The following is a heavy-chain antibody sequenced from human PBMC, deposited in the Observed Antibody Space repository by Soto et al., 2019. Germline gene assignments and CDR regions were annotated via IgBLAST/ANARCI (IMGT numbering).Heavy chain of an antibody. Sequence: SETLSLTCTVSGGSISSGGYYWSWIRQHPGKGLEWIGYIYYSGSTYYNPSLKSRVTISVDTSKNQFSLKLSSVTAADTAVYYCARGRTTVVTFDYWGQGTLVTVSS. V-gene: IGHV4-31*03. CDR2: IYYSGST. J-gene: IGHJ4*02. CDR3: ARGRTTVVTFDY. D-gene: IGHD4-17*01. CDR1: GGSISSGGYY.